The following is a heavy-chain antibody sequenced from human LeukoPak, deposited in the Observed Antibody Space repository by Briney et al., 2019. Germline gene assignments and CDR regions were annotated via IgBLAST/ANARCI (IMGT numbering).Heavy chain of an antibody. J-gene: IGHJ4*02. CDR2: IYPGDSDT. Sequence: GESLKISCKGSGYNFTNYWIGWVRQMPGKGLEWMGIIYPGDSDTTYSPSFQGQVTISADKSISTAYLQWSSLKASDTAMYYCARAYYDLWSGYSPLDNGFDSWGQGTLVTVSS. V-gene: IGHV5-51*01. CDR3: ARAYYDLWSGYSPLDNGFDS. CDR1: GYNFTNYW. D-gene: IGHD3-3*01.